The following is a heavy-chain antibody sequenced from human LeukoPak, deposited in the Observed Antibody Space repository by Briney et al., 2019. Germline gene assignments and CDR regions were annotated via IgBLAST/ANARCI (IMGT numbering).Heavy chain of an antibody. CDR2: IHHSGTT. Sequence: SETLSLTCTVSGYSINSVYYWGWIRQPPEKGLEWIGSIHHSGTTYYNPSLKSRVTISMDTSRNQFSLKLTSVTAADTALYYCARPSTRVYAYGRSDFDSWGQGTLVTVSS. CDR3: ARPSTRVYAYGRSDFDS. D-gene: IGHD5-18*01. V-gene: IGHV4-38-2*02. CDR1: GYSINSVYY. J-gene: IGHJ4*02.